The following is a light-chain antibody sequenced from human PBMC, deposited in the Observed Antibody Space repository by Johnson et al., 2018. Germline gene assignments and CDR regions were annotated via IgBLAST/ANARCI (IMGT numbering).Light chain of an antibody. V-gene: IGLV1-51*02. Sequence: QSVLTQPPSVSAAPGQKVTISCSGSSSNIGNNYVSWYQQLPGTAHKLLIYENNKRPSGIPDRFSGSKSGTSATLGITGLQTGDEADYYCGTWDSSLSAGNVFGTGTKGTVL. CDR3: GTWDSSLSAGNV. CDR1: SSNIGNNY. J-gene: IGLJ1*01. CDR2: ENN.